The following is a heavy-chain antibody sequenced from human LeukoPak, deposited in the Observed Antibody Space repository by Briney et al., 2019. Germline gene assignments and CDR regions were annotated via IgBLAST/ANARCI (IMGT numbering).Heavy chain of an antibody. Sequence: SVKVSCKASGGTFSSYAISWVRQAPGQGLEWMGGIIPIFGTANYAQKFQGRVTITADESTSTAYMELSSLRSEDAAVYYCARDPGSGSYYSWFDPWGQGTLVTVSS. CDR3: ARDPGSGSYYSWFDP. J-gene: IGHJ5*02. V-gene: IGHV1-69*13. CDR2: IIPIFGTA. D-gene: IGHD3-10*01. CDR1: GGTFSSYA.